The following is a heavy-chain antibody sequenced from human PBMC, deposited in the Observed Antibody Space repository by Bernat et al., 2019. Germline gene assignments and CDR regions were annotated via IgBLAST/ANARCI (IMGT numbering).Heavy chain of an antibody. V-gene: IGHV3-66*01. Sequence: EVQLVESGGGLVQPGGSLRLSCVASGFTVSSNYMSWVRQAPGKGLEWVSIIYSGGSTYFADSVKGRFTISRDNSKNTLYLQMNSLRTEDTAVYYCARDRGSSGYYYYAMDVWGQGTTVTVSS. CDR1: GFTVSSNY. J-gene: IGHJ6*02. D-gene: IGHD6-6*01. CDR3: ARDRGSSGYYYYAMDV. CDR2: IYSGGST.